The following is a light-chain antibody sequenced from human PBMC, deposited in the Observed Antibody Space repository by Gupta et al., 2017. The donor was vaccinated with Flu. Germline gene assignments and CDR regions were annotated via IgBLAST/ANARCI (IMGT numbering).Light chain of an antibody. CDR1: QSVSSN. CDR3: QQYNDWPPWT. CDR2: GAA. Sequence: EIVMTQSPSTLSVSPGDRATLSCRASQSVSSNLAWYQQKPGQAPRLLIYGAATRATGITARFSGSGFGTEVTLTISSRQSEEFAVYYCQQYNDWPPWTFGQGTEVEIK. J-gene: IGKJ1*01. V-gene: IGKV3-15*01.